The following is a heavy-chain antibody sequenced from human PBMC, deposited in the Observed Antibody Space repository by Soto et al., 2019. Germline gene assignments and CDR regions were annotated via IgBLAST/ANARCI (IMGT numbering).Heavy chain of an antibody. D-gene: IGHD6-13*01. V-gene: IGHV1-18*01. J-gene: IGHJ4*01. CDR1: GYPFTTYG. CDR3: TRENAAAASPTLNY. Sequence: GASVKVPCKASGYPFTTYGMTWVRKAPGQVLEWMGWISVSNGYTNYAQNLQGTVTVTADTSTNVAYMDLRSLRSDDTAVYYCTRENAAAASPTLNYWGHGTLVTVSS. CDR2: ISVSNGYT.